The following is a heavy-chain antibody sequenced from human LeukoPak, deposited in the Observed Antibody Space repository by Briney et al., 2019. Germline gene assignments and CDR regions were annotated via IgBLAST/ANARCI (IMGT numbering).Heavy chain of an antibody. D-gene: IGHD6-19*01. J-gene: IGHJ6*02. V-gene: IGHV3-23*01. CDR1: GFTFSSYA. CDR2: ISGSGGST. CDR3: AKDQYSSALYGMDV. Sequence: PGGSLRLSCAASGFTFSSYAMTWVRQAPGKGLEWVSDISGSGGSTYYADSVKGRFTIARDNSKNTLYLQMYSLRAEDTAVYYCAKDQYSSALYGMDVWGQGTTVTVSS.